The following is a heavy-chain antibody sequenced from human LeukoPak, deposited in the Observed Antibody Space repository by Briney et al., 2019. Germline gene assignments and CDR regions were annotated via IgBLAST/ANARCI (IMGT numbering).Heavy chain of an antibody. CDR2: IRYDGSNK. CDR1: GFTSSSYA. Sequence: GGSLRLSCAASGFTSSSYAMHWVRQAPGKGLEWVAFIRYDGSNKYYADSVKGRFTISRDNSKNTVDLQMNSLRPEDTAVYYCAKGGLDGKFYFDSWGQGTLVTVSS. D-gene: IGHD3/OR15-3a*01. V-gene: IGHV3-30*02. CDR3: AKGGLDGKFYFDS. J-gene: IGHJ4*02.